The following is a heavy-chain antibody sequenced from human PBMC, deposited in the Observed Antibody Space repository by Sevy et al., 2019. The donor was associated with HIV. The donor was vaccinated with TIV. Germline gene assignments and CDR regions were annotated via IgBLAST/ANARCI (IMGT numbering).Heavy chain of an antibody. V-gene: IGHV3-21*01. J-gene: IGHJ5*02. CDR1: GFTFSSYS. D-gene: IGHD2-2*02. CDR2: ISSSSSYI. Sequence: GGSLRLSCAASGFTFSSYSMNWVRQAPGKGLEWVSSISSSSSYIYYAGSVKGRFSISRDNAKNSRFLQMNSLRAEDTAVYYCERDPRTSYCSSTSCYTGWFDPWGQGTLVTVSS. CDR3: ERDPRTSYCSSTSCYTGWFDP.